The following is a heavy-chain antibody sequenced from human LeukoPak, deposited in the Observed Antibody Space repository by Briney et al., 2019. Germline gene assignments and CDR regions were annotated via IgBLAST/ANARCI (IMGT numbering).Heavy chain of an antibody. Sequence: GGSLRLSCAASGFTFSSYWMHWVRQAPGKGLVWVSRINNDGRSTNYADSVKGRFTVSRDNAKHTLYLQMNSLRAEDTAVYYCARSYSGSYWYYWGQGTLVTVSS. J-gene: IGHJ4*02. CDR3: ARSYSGSYWYY. D-gene: IGHD3-10*01. V-gene: IGHV3-74*01. CDR2: INNDGRST. CDR1: GFTFSSYW.